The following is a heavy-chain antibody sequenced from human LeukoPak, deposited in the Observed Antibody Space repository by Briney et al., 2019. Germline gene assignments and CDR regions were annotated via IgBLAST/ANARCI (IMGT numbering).Heavy chain of an antibody. V-gene: IGHV4-59*01. CDR3: AREAIGRVDY. D-gene: IGHD2/OR15-2a*01. J-gene: IGHJ4*02. Sequence: SETLSLTCTVSGDSISNYYWSWIRQPPGKGLEWIGYIYYSGSTNYNPSLKSRVTISVDTSKKHFSLELSSVTAAGTAVYYCAREAIGRVDYWGQGILVTVSS. CDR2: IYYSGST. CDR1: GDSISNYY.